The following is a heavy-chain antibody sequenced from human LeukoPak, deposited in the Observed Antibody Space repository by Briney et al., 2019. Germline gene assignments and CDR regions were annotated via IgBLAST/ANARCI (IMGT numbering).Heavy chain of an antibody. CDR2: TSSGGII. CDR1: GFTRSTHS. CDR3: ARDVVAVIRGALHNWLDP. D-gene: IGHD2-15*01. J-gene: IGHJ5*02. V-gene: IGHV3-48*04. Sequence: GGSLRCYCEGSGFTRSTHSMTWARQTPGHGLEWVSYTSSGGIIYSADSVKGRFTISRDNAKNSLYLRMNSLRAEDTAVYYCARDVVAVIRGALHNWLDPWGQGTQVTVSS.